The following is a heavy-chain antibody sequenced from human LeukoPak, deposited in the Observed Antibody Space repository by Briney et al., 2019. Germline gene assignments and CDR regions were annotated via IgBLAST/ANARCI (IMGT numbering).Heavy chain of an antibody. Sequence: PGGSLRLSCAASGFTFSSYSMNWVRQAPGKGLEWVANIKQDGSEKYYVDSVKGRFTISRHNAKNSLYLQMNSLRAEDTAVYYCARVGPDYYDSYRYFDYWGQGTLVTVSS. J-gene: IGHJ4*02. D-gene: IGHD3-22*01. CDR1: GFTFSSYS. CDR2: IKQDGSEK. V-gene: IGHV3-7*01. CDR3: ARVGPDYYDSYRYFDY.